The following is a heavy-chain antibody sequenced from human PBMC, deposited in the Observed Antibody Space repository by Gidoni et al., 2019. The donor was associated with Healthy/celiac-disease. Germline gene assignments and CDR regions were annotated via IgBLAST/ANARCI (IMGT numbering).Heavy chain of an antibody. CDR2: ST. D-gene: IGHD3-22*01. CDR3: ARERRDSTFDP. J-gene: IGHJ5*02. Sequence: STNYNPSLKSRVTISVDTSKNQFSLKLSSVTAADTAVYYCARERRDSTFDPWGQGTLVTVSS. V-gene: IGHV4-61*02.